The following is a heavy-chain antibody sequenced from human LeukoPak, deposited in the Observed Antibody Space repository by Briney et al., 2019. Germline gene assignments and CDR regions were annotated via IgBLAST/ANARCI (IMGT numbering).Heavy chain of an antibody. D-gene: IGHD7-27*01. V-gene: IGHV3-23*01. Sequence: PGGSLRLSCAASGITFSRHAMTWVRQAPGKGLEWVSVVSATGDITSYADSVKSRFTISRDNSKNTLYLQMNSLRVEDTALYYCVKETGDSWGYFEDWGQGTLVTVSS. CDR1: GITFSRHA. CDR2: VSATGDIT. J-gene: IGHJ4*02. CDR3: VKETGDSWGYFED.